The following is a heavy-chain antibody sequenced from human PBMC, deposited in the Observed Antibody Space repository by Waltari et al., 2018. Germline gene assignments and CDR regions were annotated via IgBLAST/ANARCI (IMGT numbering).Heavy chain of an antibody. CDR3: ARDGALTTAIDRWLDS. D-gene: IGHD3-22*01. Sequence: QVQLVQSGAEVKEPGASVEVSCKTSGYTFSDYDINWVRQAPGQGLEWVGGMNPNNGKTGCAQKVEGRLTMTRNISRSTAYKEQRSRRSDDTAVYYCARDGALTTAIDRWLDSWGRGTLVTVSS. V-gene: IGHV1-8*01. CDR1: GYTFSDYD. J-gene: IGHJ5*01. CDR2: MNPNNGKT.